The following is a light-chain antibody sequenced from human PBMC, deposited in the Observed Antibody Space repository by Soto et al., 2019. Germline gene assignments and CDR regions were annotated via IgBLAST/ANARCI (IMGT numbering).Light chain of an antibody. CDR2: DVT. CDR1: ISDVGRYNY. J-gene: IGLJ1*01. V-gene: IGLV2-11*01. Sequence: QSVLTQPRSVSGSPGQSVTISCTGTISDVGRYNYVSWYQQHPGKAPKLIIYDVTKRPSGVPDRFSGSKSGNTASLTISGLQAEDEVDYYCCSYAGGYIFVFGTGTKVTVL. CDR3: CSYAGGYIFV.